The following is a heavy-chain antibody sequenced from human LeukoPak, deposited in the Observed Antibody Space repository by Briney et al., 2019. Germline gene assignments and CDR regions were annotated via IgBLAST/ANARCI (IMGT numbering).Heavy chain of an antibody. CDR2: ISSTSCTT. CDR1: GFTFSGYS. J-gene: IGHJ4*02. CDR3: ARDDYYNWNFDY. V-gene: IGHV3-48*04. D-gene: IGHD1-20*01. Sequence: GGSLRLSCAASGFTFSGYSMNWVRQAPGKGLEWVSFISSTSCTTYYADSVKGRFTISRDNAKNSLYLQMNSLRAEDTAVYYCARDDYYNWNFDYWGQGTLVTVSS.